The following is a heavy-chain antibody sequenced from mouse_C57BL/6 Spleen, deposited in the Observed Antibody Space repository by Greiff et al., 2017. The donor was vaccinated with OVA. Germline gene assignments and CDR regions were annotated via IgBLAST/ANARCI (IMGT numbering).Heavy chain of an antibody. V-gene: IGHV1-42*01. CDR3: ARSGNLLDFYFDY. Sequence: VQLKESGPELVKPGASVKISCKASGYSFTGYYMNWVKQSPEKSLEWIGEINPSTGGTTYNQKFKAKATLTVDKSSSTAYMQLKSLTSEDSAVYYCARSGNLLDFYFDYWGQGTTLTVSS. D-gene: IGHD1-1*01. J-gene: IGHJ2*01. CDR2: INPSTGGT. CDR1: GYSFTGYY.